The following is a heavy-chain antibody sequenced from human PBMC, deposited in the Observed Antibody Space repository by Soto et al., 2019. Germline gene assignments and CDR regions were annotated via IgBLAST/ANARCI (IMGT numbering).Heavy chain of an antibody. CDR1: GYTFTGNS. J-gene: IGHJ1*01. V-gene: IGHV1-2*04. CDR2: INPNNGGT. CDR3: ASQRSGVVY. D-gene: IGHD2-15*01. Sequence: QVHLVQSGPEVKKPGASVKVSCKASGYTFTGNSLHWVRQAPGQGLEWMGWINPNNGGTNYAQKLRGWVTMTRDTSISTAYMDLSRLKSDDTAVYYCASQRSGVVYWGQGTQVTVSS.